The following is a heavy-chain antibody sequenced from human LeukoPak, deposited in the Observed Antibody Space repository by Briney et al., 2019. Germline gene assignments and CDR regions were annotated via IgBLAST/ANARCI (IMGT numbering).Heavy chain of an antibody. CDR1: GFTFSGSA. V-gene: IGHV3-73*01. Sequence: GGSLRLSRAASGFTFSGSAMHWVRQASGKGLGWVGRIRSKANSYATAYAASVKGRFTISRDDSKNTAYLQMNSLKTEDTAVYYCTRYYDSSGYYDAFDYWGQGTLVTVSS. J-gene: IGHJ4*02. D-gene: IGHD3-22*01. CDR2: IRSKANSYAT. CDR3: TRYYDSSGYYDAFDY.